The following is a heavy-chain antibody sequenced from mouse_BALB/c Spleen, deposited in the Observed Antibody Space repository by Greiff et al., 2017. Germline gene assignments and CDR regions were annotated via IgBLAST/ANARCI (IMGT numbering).Heavy chain of an antibody. Sequence: VQLHQSGAELAKPGASVKMSCKASGYTFTSYWMHWVKQRPGQGLEWIGYINPSTGYTEYNQKFKDKATLTVDKSSSTAYMQLSSPTSEDSAVYYCTRGDVYFDYWGQGTTLTVSS. CDR3: TRGDVYFDY. D-gene: IGHD3-3*01. CDR2: INPSTGYT. J-gene: IGHJ2*01. V-gene: IGHV1-7*01. CDR1: GYTFTSYW.